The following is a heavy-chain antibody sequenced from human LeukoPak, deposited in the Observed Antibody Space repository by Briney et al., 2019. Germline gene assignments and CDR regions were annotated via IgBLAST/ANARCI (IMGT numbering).Heavy chain of an antibody. D-gene: IGHD3-10*01. CDR2: ISYDGSNK. V-gene: IGHV3-30-3*01. CDR1: GFTFSSYA. J-gene: IGHJ6*02. Sequence: GGSLRLSCAASGFTFSSYAMHWVRQAPGKGLEWVAVISYDGSNKYYADSVKGRFTISRDNSKNTLYLQMNSLRAEDTAVYYCARVGTRGLYYYGMDVWGQGTTVTVSS. CDR3: ARVGTRGLYYYGMDV.